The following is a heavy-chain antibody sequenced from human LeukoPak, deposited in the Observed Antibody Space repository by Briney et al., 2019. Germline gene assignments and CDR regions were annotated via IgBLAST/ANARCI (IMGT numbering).Heavy chain of an antibody. CDR1: GGSISSYY. V-gene: IGHV4-4*07. J-gene: IGHJ4*02. CDR2: IYTSGST. CDR3: AGGTYCSSTSCYFDY. D-gene: IGHD2-2*01. Sequence: PSETLSLTCTVSGGSISSYYWSWIRQPAGKGLEWIGRIYTSGSTNYNPSLKSRVTMSVDTSKNQFSLRLSSVTAADTAVYYCAGGTYCSSTSCYFDYWGQGALVTVSS.